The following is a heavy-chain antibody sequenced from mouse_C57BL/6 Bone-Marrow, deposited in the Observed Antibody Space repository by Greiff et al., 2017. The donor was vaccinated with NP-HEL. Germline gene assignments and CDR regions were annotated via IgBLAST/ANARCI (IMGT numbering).Heavy chain of an antibody. V-gene: IGHV1-66*01. CDR2: IYPGSGNT. J-gene: IGHJ3*01. D-gene: IGHD2-2*01. CDR3: ARWLRREFAY. Sequence: VQLVESGPELVKPGASVKISCKASGYSFTSYYIHWVKQRPGQGLEWIGWIYPGSGNTKYNEKFKGKATLTADTSSSTAYMQLSSLTSEDSAVYYCARWLRREFAYWGQGTLVTVSA. CDR1: GYSFTSYY.